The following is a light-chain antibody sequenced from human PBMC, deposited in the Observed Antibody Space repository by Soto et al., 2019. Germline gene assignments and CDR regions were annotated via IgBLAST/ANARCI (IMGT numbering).Light chain of an antibody. CDR2: EGS. V-gene: IGLV2-23*01. Sequence: QSALTKPASVSGSPGQSSTISCTGTSSDVGTYNLVSWYQHHPGKAPKLMIYEGSKRPSGVANRFSGSQSGNTASRTISGLQADDEADYYGCSYAGSSTYVFGTGTKLTVL. CDR1: SSDVGTYNL. CDR3: CSYAGSSTYV. J-gene: IGLJ1*01.